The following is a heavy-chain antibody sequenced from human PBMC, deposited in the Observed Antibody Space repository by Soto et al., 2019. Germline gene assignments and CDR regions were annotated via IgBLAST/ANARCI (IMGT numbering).Heavy chain of an antibody. D-gene: IGHD3-22*01. V-gene: IGHV3-30*18. Sequence: PGGSLRLSCAASGFTFSSYGMHWVRQAPGKGLEWVAVISYDGSNKYYADSVKGRFTISRDNSKNTLYLQMNSLRAEDTAVYYCAKDETYYYDSSGYYPFFGYWGQGTLVTVSS. CDR1: GFTFSSYG. CDR3: AKDETYYYDSSGYYPFFGY. J-gene: IGHJ4*02. CDR2: ISYDGSNK.